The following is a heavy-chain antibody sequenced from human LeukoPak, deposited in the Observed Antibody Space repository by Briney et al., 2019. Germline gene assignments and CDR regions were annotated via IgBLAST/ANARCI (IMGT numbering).Heavy chain of an antibody. D-gene: IGHD1-14*01. V-gene: IGHV3-74*01. CDR2: IDIPGTIT. J-gene: IGHJ4*02. CDR3: VRGNPLMDY. CDR1: GFTVSSNY. Sequence: PGGSLRLSCAASGFTVSSNYMSWVRQAPGKGLVWVSQIDIPGTITRYADSVQGRFTISRDNAKNTLYLQMSSLRADDTAVYYCVRGNPLMDYWGQGTLVTVSS.